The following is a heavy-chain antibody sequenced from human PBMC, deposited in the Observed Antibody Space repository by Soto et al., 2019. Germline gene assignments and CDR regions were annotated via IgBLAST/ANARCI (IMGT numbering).Heavy chain of an antibody. CDR1: GFSLSTYGVG. J-gene: IGHJ4*02. CDR3: AHRPGFSMAFDY. CDR2: IYWDDDT. V-gene: IGHV2-5*02. Sequence: QITLKESGPTLVKPTQTLTLTCNFSGFSLSTYGVGVGWIRQPPGKALEWLALIYWDDDTRFSPSLNSRLAIPQDTPQNQVVLTMTHMDPVDTATYYCAHRPGFSMAFDYWGPGSLVTVSS. D-gene: IGHD3-10*01.